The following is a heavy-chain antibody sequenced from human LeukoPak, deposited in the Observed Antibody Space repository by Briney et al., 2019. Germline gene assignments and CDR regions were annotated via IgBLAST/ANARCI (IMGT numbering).Heavy chain of an antibody. CDR1: GFTFSGRY. Sequence: GGSLRLSCTASGFTFSGRYMDWVRQAPGKGLEWVGRSRDRANGYTPEYAASVRGRFTISRDDSETSMYLQMNSLKTEDSAVYYCTRGGTSSVAYYYHMDVRGQGTTVTVSS. CDR3: TRGGTSSVAYYYHMDV. V-gene: IGHV3-72*01. D-gene: IGHD1-26*01. J-gene: IGHJ6*02. CDR2: SRDRANGYTP.